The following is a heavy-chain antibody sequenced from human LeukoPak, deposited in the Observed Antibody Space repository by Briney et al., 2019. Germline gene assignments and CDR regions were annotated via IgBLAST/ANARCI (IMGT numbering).Heavy chain of an antibody. J-gene: IGHJ4*02. V-gene: IGHV4-34*01. Sequence: SETLSLTCAVYGGSFSGYYWSWIRQPPGKGLEWIGEINHSGSTNYNPSLKSRITISVDTSKNQFSLKLSSVTAADTAVYYCARGWRYFDCWGQGTLVTVSS. CDR2: INHSGST. CDR1: GGSFSGYY. D-gene: IGHD3-9*01. CDR3: ARGWRYFDC.